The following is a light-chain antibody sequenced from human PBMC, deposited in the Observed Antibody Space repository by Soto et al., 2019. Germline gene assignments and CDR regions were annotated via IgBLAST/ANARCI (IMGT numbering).Light chain of an antibody. V-gene: IGLV1-47*01. CDR2: RNN. CDR3: AAWDDSLSVWV. J-gene: IGLJ1*01. CDR1: SSNIGSNY. Sequence: QSVLTQPPSASGTPGQRVTISCSGSSSNIGSNYVYWYQQLPGTAPKLLIHRNNQRPSGVPDRFSGSKSGTSASLDISGLRSEDEADYYSAAWDDSLSVWVFGTGTKLTVL.